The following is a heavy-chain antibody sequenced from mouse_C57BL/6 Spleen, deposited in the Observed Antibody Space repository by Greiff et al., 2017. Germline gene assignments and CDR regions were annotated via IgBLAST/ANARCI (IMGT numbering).Heavy chain of an antibody. Sequence: EVNVVESGEGLVKPGGSLKLSCAASGFTFSSYAMSWVRQTPEKRLEWVAYISSGGDYIYYADTVKGRFTISRDNARNTLYLQMSSLKSEDTAMYYCTPGLRRGDYYAMDYWGQGTSVTVSS. J-gene: IGHJ4*01. CDR2: ISSGGDYI. V-gene: IGHV5-9-1*02. CDR3: TPGLRRGDYYAMDY. D-gene: IGHD2-2*01. CDR1: GFTFSSYA.